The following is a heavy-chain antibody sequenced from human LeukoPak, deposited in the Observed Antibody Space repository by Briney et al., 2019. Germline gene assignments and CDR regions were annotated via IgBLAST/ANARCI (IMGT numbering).Heavy chain of an antibody. J-gene: IGHJ3*02. D-gene: IGHD6-19*01. CDR3: ARDGVAGSSDAFDI. Sequence: ASVPDSCQASGYTFLGYYIHWVRQAPGQGLAWMGWIDPYSGGTHFEQRFQGRVSMTLVPSISTAYMELTRLTSDDTAVYYWARDGVAGSSDAFDIWGQGTMVTVSA. CDR2: IDPYSGGT. CDR1: GYTFLGYY. V-gene: IGHV1-2*02.